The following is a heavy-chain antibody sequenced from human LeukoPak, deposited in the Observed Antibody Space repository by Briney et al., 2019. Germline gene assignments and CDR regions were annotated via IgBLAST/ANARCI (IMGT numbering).Heavy chain of an antibody. CDR3: ARAQYCTTATCYKTWDY. D-gene: IGHD2-2*02. Sequence: GGSLRLSCAASGFTFSSYGMHWVRQAPGKGLEWVAFIRYDGSNKYYADSVKGRFTISRDNSKNTLYLQMNSLETEDTAVYYCARAQYCTTATCYKTWDYWGQGTLVTVYS. J-gene: IGHJ4*02. V-gene: IGHV3-30*02. CDR2: IRYDGSNK. CDR1: GFTFSSYG.